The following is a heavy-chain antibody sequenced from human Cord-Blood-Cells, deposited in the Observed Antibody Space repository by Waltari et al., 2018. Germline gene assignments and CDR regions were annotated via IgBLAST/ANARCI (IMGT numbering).Heavy chain of an antibody. CDR3: ARDPGLGIYWYFDL. CDR1: GFTFSSYW. Sequence: EVQLVESGGGLVQPGGSLRLSCAASGFTFSSYWMSWVRQAPGKGLEWVANIKQDGSEKYYVDSVKGRFTISRDNAKNSLYLQMNSLRAEDTAVYYCARDPGLGIYWYFDLWGRGTLVTVSS. V-gene: IGHV3-7*01. D-gene: IGHD7-27*01. J-gene: IGHJ2*01. CDR2: IKQDGSEK.